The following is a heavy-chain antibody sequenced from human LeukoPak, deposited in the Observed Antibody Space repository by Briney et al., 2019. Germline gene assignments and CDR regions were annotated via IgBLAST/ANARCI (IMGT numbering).Heavy chain of an antibody. D-gene: IGHD3-16*01. CDR2: IYYTGNT. CDR3: ARETSQKGAHYMDV. J-gene: IGHJ6*03. Sequence: PSETLSLTCTVSGGSINSYYWSWIRQPPGKGLEWLGYIYYTGNTNYNPSLKSRVTISVDTSKNQFSLKLSSVTAADTAVYYCARETSQKGAHYMDVWGKGTTVTISS. CDR1: GGSINSYY. V-gene: IGHV4-59*01.